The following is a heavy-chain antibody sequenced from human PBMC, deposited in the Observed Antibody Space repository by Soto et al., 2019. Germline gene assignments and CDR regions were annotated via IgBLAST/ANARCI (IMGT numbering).Heavy chain of an antibody. D-gene: IGHD4-17*01. Sequence: QVQLVQSGAEVKKPGASVKVSCKASGYTFTSYGINWVRQAPGQGLEWMGWISAYNGNTNYAQKLQGRVTMTTDTSTSTAYVELRSLRHDDTAGYYCARRPESRRTVYFAYWGQGTLITVSS. CDR1: GYTFTSYG. CDR2: ISAYNGNT. V-gene: IGHV1-18*01. CDR3: ARRPESRRTVYFAY. J-gene: IGHJ4*02.